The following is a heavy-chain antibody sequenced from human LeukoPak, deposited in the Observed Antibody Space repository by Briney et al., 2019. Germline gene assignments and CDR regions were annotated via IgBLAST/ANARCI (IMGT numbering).Heavy chain of an antibody. CDR1: GFTFSSYG. V-gene: IGHV3-30*03. CDR2: ISYDGSNK. D-gene: IGHD3-10*01. Sequence: GGSLRLSCAASGFTFSSYGMHWVRQAPGKGLEWVAVISYDGSNKYYADSVKGRFTISRDNSKNTLYLQMNSLRVEDTAVYYCARSGIKMVRGVIIKSPYHMDVWGKGTTVTVSS. J-gene: IGHJ6*03. CDR3: ARSGIKMVRGVIIKSPYHMDV.